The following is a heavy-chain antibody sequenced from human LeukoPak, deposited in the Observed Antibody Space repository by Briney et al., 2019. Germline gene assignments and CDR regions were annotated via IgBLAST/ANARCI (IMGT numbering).Heavy chain of an antibody. Sequence: GESLKISCKGSGYSFTTYWIAWVRQMPGKGLEWMGIIYPGDSEIRYSPSFQGQVTISVDKSISTAYLQWSSPKTSDTAMYYCARRPSGGSTWFDPWGQGTLVTVSS. J-gene: IGHJ5*02. CDR2: IYPGDSEI. D-gene: IGHD2-8*02. CDR3: ARRPSGGSTWFDP. CDR1: GYSFTTYW. V-gene: IGHV5-51*01.